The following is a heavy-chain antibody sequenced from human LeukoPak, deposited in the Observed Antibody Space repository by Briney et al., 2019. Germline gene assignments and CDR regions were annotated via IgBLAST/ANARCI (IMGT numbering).Heavy chain of an antibody. CDR3: ARGGSYLDY. CDR2: IYIGGST. D-gene: IGHD1-26*01. J-gene: IGHJ4*02. V-gene: IGHV3-53*01. CDR1: GFTVSSNY. Sequence: PGGSLRLSCAASGFTVSSNYMSWVRQAPGKGLDWVSVIYIGGSTYYADSVNGRFTISRDNSKTTLYLQINSLRAEDTAVYYCARGGSYLDYWGQGTLVTVSS.